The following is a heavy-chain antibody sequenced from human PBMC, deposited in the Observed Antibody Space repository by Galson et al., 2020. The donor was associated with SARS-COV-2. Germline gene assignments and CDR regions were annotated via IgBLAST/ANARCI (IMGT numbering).Heavy chain of an antibody. Sequence: GESLKISCAASGFTFSSYSMNWVRQAPGKGLEWVSYISSSSSTIYYADSVKGRFTISRDNAKNSLYLQMNSLRAEDTAVYYCARDTSSITIFGVVIRYFDYWGQGTLVTVSS. D-gene: IGHD3-3*01. J-gene: IGHJ4*02. CDR3: ARDTSSITIFGVVIRYFDY. V-gene: IGHV3-48*04. CDR1: GFTFSSYS. CDR2: ISSSSSTI.